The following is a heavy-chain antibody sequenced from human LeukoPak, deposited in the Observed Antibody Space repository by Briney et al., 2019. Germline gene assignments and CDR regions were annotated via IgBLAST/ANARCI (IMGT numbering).Heavy chain of an antibody. CDR1: GGSISSHY. CDR3: AREGYYVDY. V-gene: IGHV4-59*11. D-gene: IGHD3-10*02. J-gene: IGHJ4*02. Sequence: SETLSLTCTVSGGSISSHYWSWIRQPPGKGLEWIGYIYYSGSTNYNPSLKSRVTISVDTSKNQFSLKLSSVTAADTAVYYCAREGYYVDYWGQGTLVTVSS. CDR2: IYYSGST.